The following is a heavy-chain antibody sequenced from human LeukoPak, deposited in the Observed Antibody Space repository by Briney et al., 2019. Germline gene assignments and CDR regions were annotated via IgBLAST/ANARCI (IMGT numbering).Heavy chain of an antibody. CDR1: GFTFSTYS. CDR3: ARLPHGRVIVGAHAFDI. Sequence: GGSLRLSCAASGFTFSTYSMSWVRQAPGKGLEWVSSISRTDNYADSVKGRFTISRDNAKNSLYLQMNSLRAEDTALYYCARLPHGRVIVGAHAFDIWGQGTMVTVSS. J-gene: IGHJ3*02. D-gene: IGHD1-26*01. CDR2: ISRTD. V-gene: IGHV3-21*04.